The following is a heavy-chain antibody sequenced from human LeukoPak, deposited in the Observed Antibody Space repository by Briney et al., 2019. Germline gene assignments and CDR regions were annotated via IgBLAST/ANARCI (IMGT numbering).Heavy chain of an antibody. Sequence: PGGSLRLSCVASVFTFTDHPMNWVRQAPGKGLEWISYIGGDGIAFYADSVKGRFTASKDDARKSMYLQMNSLRVEDTAVYYCAKDRANWAIDDWGQGTQVTVSS. CDR2: IGGDGIA. J-gene: IGHJ4*02. D-gene: IGHD3-16*01. CDR1: VFTFTDHP. CDR3: AKDRANWAIDD. V-gene: IGHV3-69-1*01.